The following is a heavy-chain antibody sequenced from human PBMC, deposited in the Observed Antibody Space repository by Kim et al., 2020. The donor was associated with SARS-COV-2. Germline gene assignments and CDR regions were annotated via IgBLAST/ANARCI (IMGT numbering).Heavy chain of an antibody. J-gene: IGHJ5*02. CDR2: ISSSNSPI. CDR3: ARDRDIVVVPAVLRGIWFDP. Sequence: GGSLRLSCAASGFTFSDYYMSWIRQAPGKGLEWVSYISSSNSPIYYADSVKGRFTISRDNAKNSLYLQMNSLRAEDTAVYYCARDRDIVVVPAVLRGIWFDPWGRATLVTVSS. D-gene: IGHD2-2*01. V-gene: IGHV3-11*01. CDR1: GFTFSDYY.